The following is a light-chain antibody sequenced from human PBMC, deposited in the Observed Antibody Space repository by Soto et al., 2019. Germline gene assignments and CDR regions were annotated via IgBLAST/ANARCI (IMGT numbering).Light chain of an antibody. Sequence: DIQRTHSASSLSSSVGCRVTVTCQASQNINNYLNWYQQKPGRAPKLLIYDASNLEAGVPSRFRGSGSGTDFTFTISRLQPEDIATYYCQQYENLPTFGQGTRLEIK. CDR2: DAS. CDR3: QQYENLPT. J-gene: IGKJ5*01. CDR1: QNINNY. V-gene: IGKV1-33*01.